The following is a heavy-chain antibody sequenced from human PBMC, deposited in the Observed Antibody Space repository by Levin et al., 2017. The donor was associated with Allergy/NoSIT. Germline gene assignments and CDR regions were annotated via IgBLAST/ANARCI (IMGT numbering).Heavy chain of an antibody. CDR1: GFTFSSYG. CDR2: ISYDGSNK. J-gene: IGHJ6*02. V-gene: IGHV3-30*18. CDR3: AKEQYYYDSSGLPYGMDV. Sequence: GGSLRLSCAASGFTFSSYGMHWVRQAPGKGLEWVAVISYDGSNKYYADSVKGRFTISRDNSKNTLYLQMNSLRAEDTAVYYCAKEQYYYDSSGLPYGMDVWGQGTTVTVSS. D-gene: IGHD3-22*01.